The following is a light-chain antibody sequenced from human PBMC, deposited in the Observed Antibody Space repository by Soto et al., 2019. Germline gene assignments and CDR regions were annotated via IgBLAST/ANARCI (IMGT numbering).Light chain of an antibody. Sequence: EIVMTQSPGTLSLSPGERATLSCRASQSLSSSYLAWYQQKPGQAPRLLIYGASSRATGISDRFSGSGSGTDFTLTISRLEPEDFAVYYCQQYGSSPWTFGQGTKVDI. J-gene: IGKJ1*01. CDR3: QQYGSSPWT. CDR1: QSLSSSY. CDR2: GAS. V-gene: IGKV3-20*01.